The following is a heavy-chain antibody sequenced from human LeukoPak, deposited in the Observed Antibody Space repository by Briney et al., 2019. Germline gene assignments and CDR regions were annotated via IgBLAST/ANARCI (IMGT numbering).Heavy chain of an antibody. V-gene: IGHV3-66*01. Sequence: GGSLRLSCAASGFTVSSNYMSWVRQAPGKGLEWVSVIYSGGGTFYADSVKGRFTISRDNSKNTLYLQMNSLRAEDTAVYYCATDYYYGSGSFFTWGQGTLVTVSS. J-gene: IGHJ5*02. CDR3: ATDYYYGSGSFFT. CDR1: GFTVSSNY. D-gene: IGHD3-10*01. CDR2: IYSGGGT.